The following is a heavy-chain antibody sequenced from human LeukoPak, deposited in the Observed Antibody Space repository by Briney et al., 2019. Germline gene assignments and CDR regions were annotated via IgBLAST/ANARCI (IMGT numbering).Heavy chain of an antibody. J-gene: IGHJ4*02. V-gene: IGHV1-2*02. Sequence: ASVKVSCKASGYTFTGYYMHWVRQAPGQGLEWMGWINPDSGGIQYAQNFQGRVTMTRDTSISTAYMELSGLRSDDAAVYYCARWSSSWYGSRGHYYFDYWGQGTLVTVSS. CDR3: ARWSSSWYGSRGHYYFDY. D-gene: IGHD6-13*01. CDR2: INPDSGGI. CDR1: GYTFTGYY.